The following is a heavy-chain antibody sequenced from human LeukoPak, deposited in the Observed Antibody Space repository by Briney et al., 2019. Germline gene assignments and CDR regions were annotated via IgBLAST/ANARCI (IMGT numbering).Heavy chain of an antibody. CDR3: ASWGRDGYNFGFDY. J-gene: IGHJ4*02. Sequence: GASVKVSCKASGGTFSSYAISWVRQAPGQGLEWMGGIIPIFGTANYAQKFQGRVTITADESTSTAYMELSSLRSEDTAVYYCASWGRDGYNFGFDYWGQGTLVTVSS. V-gene: IGHV1-69*13. CDR1: GGTFSSYA. D-gene: IGHD5-24*01. CDR2: IIPIFGTA.